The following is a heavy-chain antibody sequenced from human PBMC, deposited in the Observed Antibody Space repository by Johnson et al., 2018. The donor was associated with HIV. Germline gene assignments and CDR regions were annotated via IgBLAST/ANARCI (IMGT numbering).Heavy chain of an antibody. Sequence: VQLVESGGGLVQPGGSLRLSCAASGFTFSGYWVYWVRQAPGKGLEWVAVISYDGSNKYYADSVKGRFTISRDNYKDTLSLQMNSLKTEDTAVYYCTRAEWHDAFDIWGQGTMVTVSS. CDR2: ISYDGSNK. D-gene: IGHD1-14*01. CDR3: TRAEWHDAFDI. CDR1: GFTFSGYW. J-gene: IGHJ3*02. V-gene: IGHV3-30*03.